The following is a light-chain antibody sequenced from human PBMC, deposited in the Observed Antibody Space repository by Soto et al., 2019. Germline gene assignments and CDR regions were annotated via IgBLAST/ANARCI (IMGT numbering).Light chain of an antibody. J-gene: IGKJ4*01. CDR2: GAS. V-gene: IGKV3-15*01. CDR3: QQYNDWPLT. CDR1: QSVSSN. Sequence: EIVMTQSPATLSVSPGERATLSCRASQSVSSNLAWYQQMPGQPPRLLIYGASTRATAIPARFSGSGSGTEFTLTISGLQSEEFAVYYCQQYNDWPLTFGGGAKVEIK.